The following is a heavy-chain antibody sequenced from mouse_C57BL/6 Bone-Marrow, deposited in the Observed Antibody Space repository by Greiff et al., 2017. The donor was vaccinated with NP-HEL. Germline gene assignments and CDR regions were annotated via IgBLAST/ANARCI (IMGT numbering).Heavy chain of an antibody. D-gene: IGHD3-3*01. Sequence: QVQPKQSGAELVRPGTSVKVSCKASGYAFTNYLIEWVKQRPGQGLEWIGVINPGSGGTNYNEKFKGKATLTADKSSSTAYMQLSSLTSEDSAVYFCARGTRGFAYWGQGTLVTVSA. CDR3: ARGTRGFAY. V-gene: IGHV1-54*01. CDR1: GYAFTNYL. J-gene: IGHJ3*01. CDR2: INPGSGGT.